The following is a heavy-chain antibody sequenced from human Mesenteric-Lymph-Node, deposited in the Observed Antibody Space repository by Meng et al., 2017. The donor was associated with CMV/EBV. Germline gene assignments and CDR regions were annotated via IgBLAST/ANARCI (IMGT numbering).Heavy chain of an antibody. D-gene: IGHD1-26*01. J-gene: IGHJ6*02. CDR1: GFTFSSYE. V-gene: IGHV3-48*03. Sequence: GGSLRLSCAASGFTFSSYEMNWVRQAPGKGLEWVSYISSSGSTIYYADSVKGRFTISRDNAKNSLYLQMNSLRAEDTAVYYCARDQSGSYYFPYYYYGMDVWGQGTTVTVSS. CDR2: ISSSGSTI. CDR3: ARDQSGSYYFPYYYYGMDV.